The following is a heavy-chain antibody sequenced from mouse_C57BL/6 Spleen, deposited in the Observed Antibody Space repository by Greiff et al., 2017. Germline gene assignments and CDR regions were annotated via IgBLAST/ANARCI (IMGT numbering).Heavy chain of an antibody. D-gene: IGHD2-4*01. CDR2: IWRGGST. CDR3: AKNYDYDGAWFAY. V-gene: IGHV2-5*01. CDR1: GFSLTSYG. J-gene: IGHJ3*01. Sequence: VQLHQSGPGLVQPSQSLSITCTVSGFSLTSYGVHWVRQSPGKGLEWLGVIWRGGSTDYNAAFMSRLSITKDNSKSQVFFKMNSLQADDTAIYYCAKNYDYDGAWFAYWGQRTLVTVSA.